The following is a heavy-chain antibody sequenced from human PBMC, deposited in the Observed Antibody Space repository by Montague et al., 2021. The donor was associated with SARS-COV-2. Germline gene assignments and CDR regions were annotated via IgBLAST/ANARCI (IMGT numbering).Heavy chain of an antibody. CDR1: GGSISSGGYY. Sequence: TLSLTCTVSGGSISSGGYYWSCIRQHTGKGLEWNGYNYYSGSTYYNPPLKSRVTIAVDTYKNQFSLKLSSVTAADTAVYYCARVQGITMKGVVVGAFDIWGQGTMVTVSS. J-gene: IGHJ3*02. V-gene: IGHV4-31*03. CDR3: ARVQGITMKGVVVGAFDI. CDR2: NYYSGST. D-gene: IGHD3-22*01.